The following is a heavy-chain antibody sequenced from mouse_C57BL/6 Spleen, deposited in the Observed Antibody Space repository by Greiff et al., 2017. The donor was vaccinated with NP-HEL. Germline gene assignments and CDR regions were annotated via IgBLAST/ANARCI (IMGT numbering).Heavy chain of an antibody. CDR1: GYTFTDYY. V-gene: IGHV1-76*01. CDR2: IYPGSGNT. CDR3: ARSVYGSSSFAY. Sequence: QVHVKQSGAELVRPGASVKLSCKASGYTFTDYYINWVKQRPGQGLEWIARIYPGSGNTYYNEKFKGKATLTAEKSSSTAYMQLSSLTSEDSAVYFCARSVYGSSSFAYWGQGTLVTVSA. D-gene: IGHD1-1*01. J-gene: IGHJ3*01.